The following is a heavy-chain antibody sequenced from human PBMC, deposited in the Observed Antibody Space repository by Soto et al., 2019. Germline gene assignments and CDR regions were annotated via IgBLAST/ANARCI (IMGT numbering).Heavy chain of an antibody. CDR1: GFTLTTYA. Sequence: GSLRLYCAALGFTLTTYAMHWVRQAPGKGLEWVAVISDDGSIKYYADSVKGRFTISRDNSKNTFYLQMNSLRGDDTALYYCARAIETAMDPCDYWGQGALVTVSS. V-gene: IGHV3-30-3*01. CDR2: ISDDGSIK. J-gene: IGHJ4*02. D-gene: IGHD5-18*01. CDR3: ARAIETAMDPCDY.